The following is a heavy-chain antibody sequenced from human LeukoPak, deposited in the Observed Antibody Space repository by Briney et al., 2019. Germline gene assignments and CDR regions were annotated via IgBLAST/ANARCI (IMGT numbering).Heavy chain of an antibody. Sequence: GGSLRLSCAASGFTFSTYAMSWVRQTPEKWLGWVSAISGSGGSTYYAVSVKGRFTTSRDNSKNKLYLQMNSLRAEDTAVYYCAKDRGFGEYFPFFYWGQGTLVTVSS. CDR3: AKDRGFGEYFPFFY. V-gene: IGHV3-23*01. CDR1: GFTFSTYA. D-gene: IGHD3-10*01. J-gene: IGHJ4*02. CDR2: ISGSGGST.